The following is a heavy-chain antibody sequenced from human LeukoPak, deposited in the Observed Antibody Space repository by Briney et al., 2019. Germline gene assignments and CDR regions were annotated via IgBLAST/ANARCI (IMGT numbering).Heavy chain of an antibody. Sequence: ASVKVSCKASGYTFTSYAMHWVRQAPGQRLEWMGWINAGNGNTKYSQKFQGRVTITADESTSTAYMELSSLRSEDTAVYYCARVPSSGSYYNELLYWGQGTLVTVSS. CDR2: INAGNGNT. D-gene: IGHD3-10*01. V-gene: IGHV1-3*01. CDR3: ARVPSSGSYYNELLY. CDR1: GYTFTSYA. J-gene: IGHJ4*02.